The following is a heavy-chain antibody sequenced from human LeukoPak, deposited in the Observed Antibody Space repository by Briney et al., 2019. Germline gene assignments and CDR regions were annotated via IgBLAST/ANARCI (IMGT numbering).Heavy chain of an antibody. D-gene: IGHD3-3*01. CDR2: INHSGST. V-gene: IGHV4-30-4*08. Sequence: SQTLSLTCTVSGGSISSGDYYWSWIRQPPGKGLEWIGEINHSGSTNYNPSLKSRVTISVDTSKNQFSLKLSSVTAADTAVYYCARVALGGITIFGVVTTRHALDYWGQGTLVTVSS. CDR1: GGSISSGDYY. J-gene: IGHJ4*02. CDR3: ARVALGGITIFGVVTTRHALDY.